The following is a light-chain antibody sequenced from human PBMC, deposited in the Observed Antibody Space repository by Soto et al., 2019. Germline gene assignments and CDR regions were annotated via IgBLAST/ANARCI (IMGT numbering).Light chain of an antibody. V-gene: IGLV2-14*01. CDR1: SSDVGGSNY. CDR2: DVT. J-gene: IGLJ1*01. Sequence: QSVLTQPASVSGSLGQSITISCTGTSSDVGGSNYVSWYQQFPGKAPKLMISDVTNRPSGVSNRFSGSKSGNTASLTISGLQAEDEADYYCSSYTSSNSNVSGTGTKVTVL. CDR3: SSYTSSNSNV.